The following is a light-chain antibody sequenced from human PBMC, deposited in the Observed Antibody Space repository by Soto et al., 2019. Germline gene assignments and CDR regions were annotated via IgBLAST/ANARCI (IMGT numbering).Light chain of an antibody. J-gene: IGLJ1*01. V-gene: IGLV1-40*01. CDR1: SSNIGAGYD. CDR3: QSYDSSLSGSSV. CDR2: VNT. Sequence: QSVLTQPPSVSWAPGQRVTVSCNGGSSNIGAGYDVHWYQQRPGTAPKLLIYVNTNRPSGVPDRFSGSRSGTSASLAITGPPAEHDGDYCCQSYDSSLSGSSVFGTGTKVTVL.